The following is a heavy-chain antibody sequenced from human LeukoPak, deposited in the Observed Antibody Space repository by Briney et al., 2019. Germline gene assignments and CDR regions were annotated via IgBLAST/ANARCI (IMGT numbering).Heavy chain of an antibody. J-gene: IGHJ4*02. D-gene: IGHD1-26*01. CDR1: GFTFSGYG. CDR3: AKPTRGSGSFLIDF. Sequence: GGSLRLSCAASGFTFSGYGMHWARQAPGKGLEWVAVIWDDGSSKYYGDSVKGRFTISRDNSKNTLYLQMNSLRAEDTAVYYCAKPTRGSGSFLIDFWGQGTLVTVSS. CDR2: IWDDGSSK. V-gene: IGHV3-33*06.